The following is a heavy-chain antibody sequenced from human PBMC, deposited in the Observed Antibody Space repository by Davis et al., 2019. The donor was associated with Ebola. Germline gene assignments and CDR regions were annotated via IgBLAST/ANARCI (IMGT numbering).Heavy chain of an antibody. Sequence: SLKISCAASGFLFDDYVMHWVRRAPGKGLEWLSGLNGQSDSLGYADSVKGRFSISRDNAKNSLFLQMNSLRDDDTAVYYCVRTDGGKPVFQHWGQGTLVTVSA. CDR2: LNGQSDSL. J-gene: IGHJ1*01. CDR1: GFLFDDYV. D-gene: IGHD4-23*01. CDR3: VRTDGGKPVFQH. V-gene: IGHV3-9*01.